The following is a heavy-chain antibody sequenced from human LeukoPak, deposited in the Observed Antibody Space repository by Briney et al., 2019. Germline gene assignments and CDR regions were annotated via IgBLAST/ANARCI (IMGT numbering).Heavy chain of an antibody. V-gene: IGHV3-30*04. CDR3: ARPNYYGSGNNYYYYGMDV. CDR1: GFTFSSYA. Sequence: GGSLRLSCAASGFTFSSYAMHWVRQAPGKGLEWVAVISYDGSDKYYADSVKGRFTLSRDNSKNTLYLQMNSLRAEDTAVYYCARPNYYGSGNNYYYYGMDVWGQGTTVTVSS. J-gene: IGHJ6*02. CDR2: ISYDGSDK. D-gene: IGHD3-10*01.